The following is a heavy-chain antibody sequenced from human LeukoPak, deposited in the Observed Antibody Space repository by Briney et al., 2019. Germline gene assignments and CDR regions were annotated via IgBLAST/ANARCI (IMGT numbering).Heavy chain of an antibody. V-gene: IGHV3-21*01. CDR3: ARDRVEYCSGGSCSNFDS. Sequence: GGSLRLSCAASGSTFSSYEMNWVRQAPGKGLEWVSSISTSSSYIYYADSVKGRFTISRHNAKKSLYLQMNSLRAEDTAVYYCARDRVEYCSGGSCSNFDSWGQGTLVTVSS. J-gene: IGHJ4*02. CDR2: ISTSSSYI. D-gene: IGHD2-15*01. CDR1: GSTFSSYE.